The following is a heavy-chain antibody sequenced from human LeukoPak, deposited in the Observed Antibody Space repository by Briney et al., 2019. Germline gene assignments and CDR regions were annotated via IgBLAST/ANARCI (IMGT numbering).Heavy chain of an antibody. Sequence: GGSLRLSCAASGFIVSNHYMSWVRQAPGKGLEWVSMMSGAGDTYYADSVKGRFTISRDNSKNTLYLQMSSLRAEDTAVYYCAKGLSGYYLYFFDYWGQGTLVTVSS. CDR1: GFIVSNHY. CDR3: AKGLSGYYLYFFDY. J-gene: IGHJ4*02. V-gene: IGHV3-53*01. CDR2: MSGAGDT. D-gene: IGHD3-3*01.